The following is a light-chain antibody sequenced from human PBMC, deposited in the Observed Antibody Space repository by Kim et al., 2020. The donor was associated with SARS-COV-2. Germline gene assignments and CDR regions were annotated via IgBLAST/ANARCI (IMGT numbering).Light chain of an antibody. V-gene: IGLV6-57*03. CDR1: RGSIDDNY. Sequence: GKTVTISCTRSRGSIDDNYVQWYQQRPGGVPTTVIYEDDQRPSGVSDRFSGSIDNSSNSASLTNSGLRTEDEADYYCQSYNRDNVLFGGGTQLTVL. CDR3: QSYNRDNVL. CDR2: EDD. J-gene: IGLJ2*01.